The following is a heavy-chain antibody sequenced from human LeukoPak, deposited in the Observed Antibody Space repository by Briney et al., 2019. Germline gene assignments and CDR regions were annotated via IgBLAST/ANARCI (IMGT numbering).Heavy chain of an antibody. D-gene: IGHD4-17*01. CDR3: ARIYTDYGDYVSDT. CDR1: GFSLSNARMG. J-gene: IGHJ5*02. Sequence: SGPVLVKPTETLTLTCTVSGFSLSNARMGVSWIRQPPGKALEWRVHIFSNDEKSYSTSLKSRLTISKDTSKSQVVLTMTNMDPVDTATYYCARIYTDYGDYVSDTWGQGTLVTVSS. CDR2: IFSNDEK. V-gene: IGHV2-26*01.